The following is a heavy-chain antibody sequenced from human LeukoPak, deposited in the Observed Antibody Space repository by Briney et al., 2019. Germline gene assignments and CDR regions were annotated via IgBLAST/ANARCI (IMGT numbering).Heavy chain of an antibody. D-gene: IGHD6-6*01. CDR3: ARRPSSIAARPAGGYFQH. CDR2: INHSGST. V-gene: IGHV4-34*01. CDR1: GGSFSGYY. Sequence: SGTLSLTCAVYGGSFSGYYWSWIRQPPGKGLEWIGEINHSGSTNYNPSLKSRVTISVDTSKNQFSLKLSSVTAADTAVYYCARRPSSIAARPAGGYFQHWGQGTLVTVSS. J-gene: IGHJ1*01.